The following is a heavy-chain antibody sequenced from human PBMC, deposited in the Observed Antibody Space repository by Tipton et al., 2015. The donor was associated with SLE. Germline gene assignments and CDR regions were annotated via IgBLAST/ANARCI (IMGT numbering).Heavy chain of an antibody. CDR2: ISNNGGNP. J-gene: IGHJ4*02. CDR1: GFDFSSYS. D-gene: IGHD1-26*01. CDR3: ARRATTNSYDY. V-gene: IGHV3-64*01. Sequence: SLRLSCAASGFDFSSYSMHWVRQTPGKGLEYVSAISNNGGNPYYANSVKGRFTISGDDSKNMLYLQMGSLRDEDMGVYYCARRATTNSYDYWSRGTLVTVSS.